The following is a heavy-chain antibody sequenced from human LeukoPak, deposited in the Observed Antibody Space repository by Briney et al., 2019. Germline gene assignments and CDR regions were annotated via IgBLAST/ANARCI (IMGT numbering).Heavy chain of an antibody. CDR1: GGSFSGYY. Sequence: PSETLSLTCAVYGGSFSGYYWSWIRQPPGKGLEWIGEINHSGSTNYNPSLKSRVTISVDTSKNQFSLKLSSVTAADTAVYYCAREVGRSSSWYRDAFDIWGQGTMVTVSS. V-gene: IGHV4-34*01. D-gene: IGHD6-13*01. CDR2: INHSGST. CDR3: AREVGRSSSWYRDAFDI. J-gene: IGHJ3*02.